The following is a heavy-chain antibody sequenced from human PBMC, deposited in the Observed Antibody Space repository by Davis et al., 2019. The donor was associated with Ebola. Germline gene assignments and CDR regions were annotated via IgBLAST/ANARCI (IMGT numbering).Heavy chain of an antibody. CDR2: ISSSSSYI. V-gene: IGHV3-21*01. J-gene: IGHJ5*02. CDR1: GFTFSSYA. Sequence: PGGSLRLSCAASGFTFSSYAMSWVRQAPGKGLEWVSSISSSSSYIYYADSVKGRFTISRDNAKNSLYLQMNSLRAEDTAVYYCARGRADWFDPWGQGTLVTVSS. CDR3: ARGRADWFDP.